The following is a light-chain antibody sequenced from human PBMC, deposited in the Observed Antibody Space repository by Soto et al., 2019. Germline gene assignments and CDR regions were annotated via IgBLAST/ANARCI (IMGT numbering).Light chain of an antibody. V-gene: IGKV3-15*01. Sequence: EIVMTQSPATLSVSPGERATLSCRASQSISNRLAWYQQKPGQAPRLLIYGASSRATGIPARFSGSGSGTEFNLTISSLQSGDFAVYYCQQYNNWPPWTFGQGNTVEIK. CDR1: QSISNR. CDR2: GAS. CDR3: QQYNNWPPWT. J-gene: IGKJ1*01.